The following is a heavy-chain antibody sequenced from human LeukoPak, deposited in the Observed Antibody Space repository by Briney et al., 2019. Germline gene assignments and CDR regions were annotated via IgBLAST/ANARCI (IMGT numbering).Heavy chain of an antibody. CDR1: GGSISSYY. Sequence: PSETLSLTCTVSGGSISSYYWNWIRQPSGKGLEWIGSISYSGNTNYKPSLKSRVTMSVDTSKNQFSLKLSSVTAADTAVYYCARQGSSGRYCSGGYCYSLNYFDSWGQGTLVTVSS. CDR2: ISYSGNT. CDR3: ARQGSSGRYCSGGYCYSLNYFDS. J-gene: IGHJ4*02. V-gene: IGHV4-59*08. D-gene: IGHD2-15*01.